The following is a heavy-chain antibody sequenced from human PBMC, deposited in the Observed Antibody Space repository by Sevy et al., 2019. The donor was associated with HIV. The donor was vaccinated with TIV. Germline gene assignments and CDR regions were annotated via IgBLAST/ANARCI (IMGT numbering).Heavy chain of an antibody. V-gene: IGHV3-49*03. J-gene: IGHJ6*02. CDR3: TRDPDCSGGSCYSGYYYYGMDV. CDR1: GFTFGDYA. D-gene: IGHD2-15*01. CDR2: IRSKAYGGTT. Sequence: GGSLRLSCTASGFTFGDYAMSWFRQAPGKGLEWVGFIRSKAYGGTTEYAASVKGRFTISRDDSKSIAYLQMNSLKTEDTAVYYCTRDPDCSGGSCYSGYYYYGMDVWGQGTTVTVSS.